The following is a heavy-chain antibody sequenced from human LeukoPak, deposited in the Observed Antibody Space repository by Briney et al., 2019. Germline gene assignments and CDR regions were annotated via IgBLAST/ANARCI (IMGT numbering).Heavy chain of an antibody. D-gene: IGHD3-10*01. V-gene: IGHV1-69*13. CDR3: AREEGNYYGSGSYNYFDY. Sequence: SVKVSCKASGGTFSSYAISWVRQAPGQGLEWMGGIIPIFGTANYAQKFQGRVTITADESTSTAYMELSSLRSEDTAVYYCAREEGNYYGSGSYNYFDYWGQGTLVTVSS. CDR1: GGTFSSYA. CDR2: IIPIFGTA. J-gene: IGHJ4*02.